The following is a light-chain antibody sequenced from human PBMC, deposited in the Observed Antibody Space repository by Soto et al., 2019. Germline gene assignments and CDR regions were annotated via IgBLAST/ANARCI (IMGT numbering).Light chain of an antibody. Sequence: EIVLTQSPGTLSLSPGERATLSCRASQSVSNNYLAWYQQKPGQAPRLLISGVSSRATGIPDRFSGSGSGTDFILTISRVEPEDFAVYYCQQFGTSSLVTFGPGTKVDIK. CDR2: GVS. J-gene: IGKJ3*01. V-gene: IGKV3-20*01. CDR1: QSVSNNY. CDR3: QQFGTSSLVT.